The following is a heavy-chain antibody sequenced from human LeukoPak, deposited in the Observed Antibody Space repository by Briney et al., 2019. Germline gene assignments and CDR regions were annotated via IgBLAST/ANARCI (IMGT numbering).Heavy chain of an antibody. CDR1: GYTFTYRY. Sequence: PVKVSCKASGYTFTYRYLPWVRQAPGQALEWRGWITPFNGNTKYAQKFQDRVTMTRDRSMSTAYMELSSLRSEDTAMYYCATWDHDAFDIWGQGTMVTVSS. CDR2: ITPFNGNT. J-gene: IGHJ3*02. D-gene: IGHD1-26*01. V-gene: IGHV1-45*02. CDR3: ATWDHDAFDI.